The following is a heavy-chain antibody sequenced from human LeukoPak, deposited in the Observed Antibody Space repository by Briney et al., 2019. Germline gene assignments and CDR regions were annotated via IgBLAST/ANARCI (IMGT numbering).Heavy chain of an antibody. J-gene: IGHJ6*04. CDR3: ARRYCSGGSCRNTRSYYYYYGMDV. V-gene: IGHV3-48*03. CDR1: GFTFSSYE. D-gene: IGHD2-15*01. Sequence: GGSLRLSCAASGFTFSSYEMNWVRQAPGKGLEWVSYISSSGSTIYYAASVRGRLTISRDNAKSSLYLQMNSLRAEDTAVYYCARRYCSGGSCRNTRSYYYYYGMDVWGKGTTVTVSS. CDR2: ISSSGSTI.